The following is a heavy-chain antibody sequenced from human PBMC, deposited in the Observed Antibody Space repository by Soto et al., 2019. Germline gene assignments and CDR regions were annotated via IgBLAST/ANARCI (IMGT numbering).Heavy chain of an antibody. Sequence: SETLSLTCTVSVGSISSDSYYWGWIRQSPEKGLEWIASISYSGSTYYNPTLKSRLIISVDTSKSQFSLKLSSVTAADTAMYYCATSYGSGYRAFDYWGQGALVTVS. J-gene: IGHJ4*02. CDR2: ISYSGST. D-gene: IGHD3-10*01. CDR3: ATSYGSGYRAFDY. CDR1: VGSISSDSYY. V-gene: IGHV4-39*01.